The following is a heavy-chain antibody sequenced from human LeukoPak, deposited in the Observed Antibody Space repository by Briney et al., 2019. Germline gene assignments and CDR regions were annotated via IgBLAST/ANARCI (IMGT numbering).Heavy chain of an antibody. J-gene: IGHJ6*03. CDR1: GYTFTSYG. CDR2: ISAYNGNT. CDR3: ARRIAYCSGGSCYSAPYYYYYMVV. V-gene: IGHV1-18*01. Sequence: GASVKVSCKASGYTFTSYGISCVRQAPGQGLEWMGWISAYNGNTNYAQKLQGRVTMTTDTSTSTAYMELRSLRSDDTAVYYCARRIAYCSGGSCYSAPYYYYYMVVWGKGTTVTVSS. D-gene: IGHD2-15*01.